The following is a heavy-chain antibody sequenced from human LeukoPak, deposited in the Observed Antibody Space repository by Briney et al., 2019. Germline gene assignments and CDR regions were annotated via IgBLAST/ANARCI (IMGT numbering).Heavy chain of an antibody. Sequence: SETLSLTCTVSGGSISSSSYYWGWIRQPPGKGLEWIGSIYYSGSTYYNPSLKSRVTISVDTSKNQFSLKLSSVTAADTAVYYCARSRPRYYYGSGSGRSDAFDIWGQGTMVTVSS. V-gene: IGHV4-39*01. CDR1: GGSISSSSYY. D-gene: IGHD3-10*01. J-gene: IGHJ3*02. CDR3: ARSRPRYYYGSGSGRSDAFDI. CDR2: IYYSGST.